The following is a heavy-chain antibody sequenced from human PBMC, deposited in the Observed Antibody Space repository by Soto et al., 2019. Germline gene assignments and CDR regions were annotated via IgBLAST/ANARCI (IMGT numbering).Heavy chain of an antibody. CDR3: AKDDSSSWSDWFDP. CDR1: GFTFSSYA. J-gene: IGHJ5*02. D-gene: IGHD6-13*01. CDR2: ISGSGGSK. Sequence: EVQLLESGGGLVQPGGSLRLSCAASGFTFSSYAMSWVRQAPGKGLEWVSAISGSGGSKYYADSVKGRVTSSRDNSKNTLYLQMNSLKAEDTAVYYCAKDDSSSWSDWFDPWGQGTLVTVSS. V-gene: IGHV3-23*01.